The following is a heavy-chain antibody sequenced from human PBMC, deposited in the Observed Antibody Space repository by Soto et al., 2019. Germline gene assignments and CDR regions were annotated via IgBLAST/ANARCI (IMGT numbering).Heavy chain of an antibody. Sequence: GGSLRLSCEATGFMFGTYWMSWVRQAPGKGLEWVANIKHDGNEKYYADSVKGRFTVYRDNVKNFLHLQMSSLRGDDTGVYFCVRATLSWGHYYFRGLDVWGQGTTVTVSS. CDR2: IKHDGNEK. V-gene: IGHV3-7*01. CDR3: VRATLSWGHYYFRGLDV. CDR1: GFMFGTYW. D-gene: IGHD3-22*01. J-gene: IGHJ6*02.